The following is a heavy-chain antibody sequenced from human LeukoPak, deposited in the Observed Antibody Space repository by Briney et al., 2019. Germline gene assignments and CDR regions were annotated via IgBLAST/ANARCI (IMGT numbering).Heavy chain of an antibody. CDR1: GYTFTSSG. V-gene: IGHV1-69*05. D-gene: IGHD3-16*02. CDR2: IIPIFGTA. CDR3: ARDLEGGGTYPFYYYYMDV. J-gene: IGHJ6*03. Sequence: SVKVSCKASGYTFTSSGISWVRQAPGQGLEWMGGIIPIFGTANYAQKFQGRVTITTDESTSTAYMEVSSLRSEDTAVYYCARDLEGGGTYPFYYYYMDVWGKGTTVTVSS.